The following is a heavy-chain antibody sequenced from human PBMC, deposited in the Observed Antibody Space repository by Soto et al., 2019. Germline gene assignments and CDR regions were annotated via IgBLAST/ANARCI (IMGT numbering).Heavy chain of an antibody. V-gene: IGHV5-51*01. CDR1: GYSFTTYW. Sequence: GESLKISCQGSGYSFTTYWIGWVRQMPGKGLEWMGIIYPGDSDTRYSPSFQGQVTISADKSISTAYLQWRSLKASDTAIYYCATGGYCSTTTCYNFFDSWGQGTLVTVSS. D-gene: IGHD2-2*02. CDR3: ATGGYCSTTTCYNFFDS. CDR2: IYPGDSDT. J-gene: IGHJ4*02.